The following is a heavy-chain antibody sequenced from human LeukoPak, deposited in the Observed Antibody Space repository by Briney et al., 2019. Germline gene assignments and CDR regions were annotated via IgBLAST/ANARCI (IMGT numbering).Heavy chain of an antibody. V-gene: IGHV3-30*18. CDR1: GFTFSSYG. CDR2: ISYDGSKK. CDR3: ANGRGFDH. Sequence: GGSLRLSCAASGFTFSSYGMHWVRQAPGKGLEWAAFISYDGSKKYYADSVKGRFTISRDNSKNTLYLQMNSLRGEDTAVYHCANGRGFDHWGQGTLVTVSS. J-gene: IGHJ4*02.